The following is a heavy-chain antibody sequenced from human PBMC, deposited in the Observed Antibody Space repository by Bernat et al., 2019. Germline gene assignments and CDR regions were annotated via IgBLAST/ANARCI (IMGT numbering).Heavy chain of an antibody. Sequence: QVQLVESGGGVVQPGRSLRLSCAASGFTFSSYGMHWVRQAPGKGLEWVAVISYDGSNKYYADSVKGRFTISRDNSKNTLYLQMNSLRAEDTAVYYCAKDLSGWSDGPLWGWGQGTLVTVSS. V-gene: IGHV3-30*18. D-gene: IGHD6-19*01. J-gene: IGHJ4*02. CDR3: AKDLSGWSDGPLWG. CDR1: GFTFSSYG. CDR2: ISYDGSNK.